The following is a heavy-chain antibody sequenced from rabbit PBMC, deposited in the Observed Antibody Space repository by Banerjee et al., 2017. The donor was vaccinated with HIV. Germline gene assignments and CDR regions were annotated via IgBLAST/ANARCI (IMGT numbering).Heavy chain of an antibody. D-gene: IGHD7-1*01. CDR2: IYAGANAVT. Sequence: QEQLEESGGDLVKPEGSLTLTCTASGFSFSSSYWIYWVRQAPGKGLEWITCIYAGANAVTYYASWAEGRFTISRASSTTVTLQMTSLTAADTATYFCARCAGYAGYPYYFNLRGPGTLVTVS. CDR3: ARCAGYAGYPYYFNL. J-gene: IGHJ4*01. CDR1: GFSFSSSYW. V-gene: IGHV1S45*01.